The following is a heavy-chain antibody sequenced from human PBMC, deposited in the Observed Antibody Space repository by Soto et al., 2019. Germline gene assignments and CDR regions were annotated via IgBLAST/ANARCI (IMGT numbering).Heavy chain of an antibody. CDR3: ASGTYYDFWSGYRFGSYVMEF. D-gene: IGHD3-3*01. CDR2: INAGNGNT. J-gene: IGHJ6*02. Sequence: QRLEWMGWINAGNGNTKYSQKFQGRVTITRDTSASTAYMELSSLRSEDTAVYYCASGTYYDFWSGYRFGSYVMEFWLQRTTV. V-gene: IGHV1-3*01.